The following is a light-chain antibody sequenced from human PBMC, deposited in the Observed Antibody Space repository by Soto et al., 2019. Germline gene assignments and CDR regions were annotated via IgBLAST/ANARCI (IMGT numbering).Light chain of an antibody. V-gene: IGKV1-39*01. CDR2: AAS. CDR1: QSISSY. CDR3: QQSYSTLALT. J-gene: IGKJ4*01. Sequence: DIQMTQSPSSLSASVGDRVTITCRAGQSISSYLNWYQQKPGKAPKLLIYAASSLQSGVPSRFSGSGSGTDFTLTISSLQPEDFATYYCQQSYSTLALTFGGGTKVEIK.